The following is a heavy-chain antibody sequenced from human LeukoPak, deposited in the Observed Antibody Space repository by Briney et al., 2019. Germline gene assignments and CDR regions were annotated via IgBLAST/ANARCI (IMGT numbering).Heavy chain of an antibody. J-gene: IGHJ5*02. Sequence: ASVKVSCKASGYTFTSYGISWVRQAPGQGLERMGWISAYNGNTNYAQKLQGRVTMTTDTSTSTAYMELRSLRSDDTAVYYCARSLYSGSYYWFDPWCQGTLVTVSS. CDR1: GYTFTSYG. CDR2: ISAYNGNT. CDR3: ARSLYSGSYYWFDP. D-gene: IGHD1-26*01. V-gene: IGHV1-18*01.